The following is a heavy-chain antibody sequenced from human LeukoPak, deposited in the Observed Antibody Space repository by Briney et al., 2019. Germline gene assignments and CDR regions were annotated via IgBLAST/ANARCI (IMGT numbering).Heavy chain of an antibody. CDR2: IYYSGST. CDR1: GGSISSYY. D-gene: IGHD5-24*01. V-gene: IGHV4-59*01. Sequence: SETLSLTCTVSGGSISSYYWSWIRQPPGKGLEWIGYIYYSGSTNYNPSLKSRVTISVDTSKNQFSLKLSSVTAADTAVYYCARMATIRGGYYFGYWGQGTLVTVSS. CDR3: ARMATIRGGYYFGY. J-gene: IGHJ4*02.